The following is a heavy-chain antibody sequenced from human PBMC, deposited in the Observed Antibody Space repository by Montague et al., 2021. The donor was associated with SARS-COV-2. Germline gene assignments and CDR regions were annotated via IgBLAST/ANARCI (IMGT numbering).Heavy chain of an antibody. V-gene: IGHV4-4*02. CDR1: GASITSTNW. CDR2: IYHSGST. J-gene: IGHJ3*02. D-gene: IGHD2-21*02. CDR3: AIYTAHDALDI. Sequence: SETLSLTCDVSGASITSTNWWSWVRQPPGKGLAWIGEIYHSGSTYYNPSLKMRIFMSVDEPKNQFSLRLTSVTAADTAIYYCAIYTAHDALDIWGQGTLVTVSS.